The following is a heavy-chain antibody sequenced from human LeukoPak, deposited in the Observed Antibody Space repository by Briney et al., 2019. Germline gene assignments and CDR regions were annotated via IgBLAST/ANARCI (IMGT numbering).Heavy chain of an antibody. CDR3: ARVRAVAPHYYYGMDV. D-gene: IGHD6-19*01. J-gene: IGHJ6*02. Sequence: SETLSLTCTVSGGSISSYYWSWIRQPPGKGLEWIGYIYYSGSTNYNPSLKSRVTISVDTSKNQSSLKLSSVTAADTAVYYCARVRAVAPHYYYGMDVWGQGTTVTVSS. V-gene: IGHV4-59*01. CDR2: IYYSGST. CDR1: GGSISSYY.